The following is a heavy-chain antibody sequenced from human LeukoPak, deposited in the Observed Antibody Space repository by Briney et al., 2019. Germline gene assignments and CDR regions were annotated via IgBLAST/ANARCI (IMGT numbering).Heavy chain of an antibody. J-gene: IGHJ4*02. CDR3: AKDRGSGWIRGFDY. CDR1: GFTFSSYA. V-gene: IGHV3-23*01. CDR2: IIDSGSNT. Sequence: PGGSLRLSCAASGFTFSSYAMSWVRQAPGKGLEWVSGIIDSGSNTYHADSVKGRFTIFRDNSKNTLYLQVNSLRAEDTAIYYCAKDRGSGWIRGFDYWGQGTLVTVSS. D-gene: IGHD6-19*01.